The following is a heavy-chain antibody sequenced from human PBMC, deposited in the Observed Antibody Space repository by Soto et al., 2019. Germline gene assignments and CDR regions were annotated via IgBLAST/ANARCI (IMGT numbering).Heavy chain of an antibody. Sequence: QVQLQQSGPGLVKPSQTLSLTCAISGDSVSSNNVAWNWVRQSPSRGLEWLGRTYYTSKWNYDYTVXVXGRISVAPDTSKNQFSLQVNFVTPEDTAVYYCARGRNSAFDYWGQGTLVTVSS. J-gene: IGHJ4*02. CDR3: ARGRNSAFDY. CDR1: GDSVSSNNVA. CDR2: TYYTSKWNY. D-gene: IGHD5-18*01. V-gene: IGHV6-1*01.